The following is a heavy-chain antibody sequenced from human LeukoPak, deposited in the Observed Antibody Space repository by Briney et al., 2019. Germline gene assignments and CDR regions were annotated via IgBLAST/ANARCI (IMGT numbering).Heavy chain of an antibody. CDR1: GGTFSSYA. Sequence: SVKVSFKASGGTFSSYAISWVRQAPGQGLEWMGGIIPIFGTANYAQKFQGRVTITADESTSTAYMELSSLRSEDTAVYYCARADYYDSSGYLSPPSNFDYWGQGTLVTVSS. J-gene: IGHJ4*02. D-gene: IGHD3-22*01. V-gene: IGHV1-69*13. CDR3: ARADYYDSSGYLSPPSNFDY. CDR2: IIPIFGTA.